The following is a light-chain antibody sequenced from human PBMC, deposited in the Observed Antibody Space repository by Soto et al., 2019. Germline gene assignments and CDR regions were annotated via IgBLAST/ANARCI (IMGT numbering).Light chain of an antibody. Sequence: QSALTQPRSVSGSPGQSVTLSCTGTSSDVGGYNYVTWYQQYPGKAPKVMIYDVKTWPSGVPDRFSGSKSGNTASLTISGLQAEDEADYYCCSYAGDYTFVFGTGTKLTVL. V-gene: IGLV2-11*01. CDR1: SSDVGGYNY. CDR2: DVK. CDR3: CSYAGDYTFV. J-gene: IGLJ1*01.